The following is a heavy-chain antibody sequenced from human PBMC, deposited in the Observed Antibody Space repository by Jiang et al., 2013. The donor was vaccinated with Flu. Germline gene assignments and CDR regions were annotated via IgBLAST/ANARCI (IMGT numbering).Heavy chain of an antibody. J-gene: IGHJ4*02. CDR2: VLYGTT. D-gene: IGHD3-9*01. CDR1: GGSVNSGSYY. CDR3: ARGDMLYDTLTFDS. Sequence: GLVKPSETLSLTCTVSGGSVNSGSYYVELDPAAPREGTGVDWVXVLYGTTNYNPSLKSRVTISVDTSKNQFSLKLTSVTAADTAVYYCARGDMLYDTLTFDSWGQGTLVTVSS. V-gene: IGHV4-61*01.